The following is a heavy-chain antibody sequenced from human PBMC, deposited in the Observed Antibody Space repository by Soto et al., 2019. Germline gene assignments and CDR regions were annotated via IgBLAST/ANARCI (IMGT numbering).Heavy chain of an antibody. Sequence: SLRLSCAASGFTFSDYAMHWVRQAPGKGLEWVAVVSHDGRNTHYADSVKGRFTISRDSSKNTASLEMTSPRAEDTAVYYCAKGGRQWLVTSDFNYWGQGALVTVSS. CDR1: GFTFSDYA. V-gene: IGHV3-30*18. J-gene: IGHJ4*02. CDR3: AKGGRQWLVTSDFNY. CDR2: VSHDGRNT. D-gene: IGHD6-19*01.